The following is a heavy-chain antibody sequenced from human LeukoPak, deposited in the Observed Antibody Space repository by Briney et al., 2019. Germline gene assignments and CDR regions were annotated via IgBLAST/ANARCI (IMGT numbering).Heavy chain of an antibody. CDR3: ARLSTGPYGLGAFDI. CDR1: GGSISSYY. V-gene: IGHV4-59*08. CDR2: IYKSGST. Sequence: PSETLPLTCTVSGGSISSYYWSWIRQPPGKGLEWIGNIYKSGSTNYNPSLKSRVTMSVDTSKNQFSLRLNSVTAADTAVYYCARLSTGPYGLGAFDIWGQGTMVTVSS. J-gene: IGHJ3*02. D-gene: IGHD1-1*01.